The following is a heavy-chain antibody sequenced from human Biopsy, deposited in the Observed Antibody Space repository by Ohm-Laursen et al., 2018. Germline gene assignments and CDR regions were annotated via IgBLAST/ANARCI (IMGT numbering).Heavy chain of an antibody. J-gene: IGHJ4*02. CDR2: TSSGGRA. Sequence: GTLSLTCTVSGGSISDDYWNWIRQPPGKGLQVMGYTSSGGRAKYNPSLKSRLTISLDTSKNQLSLRLSSVTAADSAIYYCARERQFRFLEGAFDYWGQGILVTVSS. CDR1: GGSISDDY. V-gene: IGHV4-59*01. D-gene: IGHD3-3*01. CDR3: ARERQFRFLEGAFDY.